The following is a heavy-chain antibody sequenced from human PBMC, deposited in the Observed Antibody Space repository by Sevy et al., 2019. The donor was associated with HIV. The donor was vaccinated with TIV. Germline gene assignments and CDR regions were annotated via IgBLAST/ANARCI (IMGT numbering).Heavy chain of an antibody. V-gene: IGHV1-18*04. CDR3: ARDRAGGMVATRIYYFDY. D-gene: IGHD5-12*01. CDR1: GYTFTSYG. J-gene: IGHJ4*02. Sequence: ASVKVSCKASGYTFTSYGISWVRQAPGQGLEWMGWISAYNGNTNYAQKLQGRVTMTTDTSTSTAYMELRCLRSDDTAVYYCARDRAGGMVATRIYYFDYWGQGTLVTVSS. CDR2: ISAYNGNT.